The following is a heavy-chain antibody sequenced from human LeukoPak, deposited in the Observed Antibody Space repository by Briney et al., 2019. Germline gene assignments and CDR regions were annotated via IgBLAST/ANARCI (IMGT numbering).Heavy chain of an antibody. CDR3: AKDNHFLAPGNYFDY. CDR2: ISWDGGST. V-gene: IGHV3-43D*04. J-gene: IGHJ4*02. Sequence: PGGSLRLSCAASGFTFDDYAMHWVRQAPGKGLEWVSLISWDGGSTYYAGSVKGRFTISRDNSKNSLYLQMNSLRAEDTALYYCAKDNHFLAPGNYFDYWGQGTLVTVSS. D-gene: IGHD3-3*01. CDR1: GFTFDDYA.